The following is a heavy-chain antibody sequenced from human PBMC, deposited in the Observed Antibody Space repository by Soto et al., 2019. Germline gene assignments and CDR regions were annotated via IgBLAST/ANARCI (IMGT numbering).Heavy chain of an antibody. CDR3: VKKSIGTVTNPVYWSFDL. CDR1: GFTFINYA. J-gene: IGHJ2*01. CDR2: TSGGGDVA. D-gene: IGHD4-17*01. Sequence: EVQLLESGGGLIQPGGSLRLYCTASGFTFINYAMNWVRQAPGKGLEWVSGTSGGGDVAFYADSVKGRFAISIDNSKNTLSLQMNSLRAEDTALYYCVKKSIGTVTNPVYWSFDLRGRGTLVTVSS. V-gene: IGHV3-23*01.